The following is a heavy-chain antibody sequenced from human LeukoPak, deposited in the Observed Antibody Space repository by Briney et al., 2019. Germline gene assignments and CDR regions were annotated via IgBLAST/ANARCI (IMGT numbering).Heavy chain of an antibody. CDR3: ARDPPLVVVPAAKPTAGWFDP. CDR1: GGSISSSSYY. J-gene: IGHJ5*02. CDR2: IYYSGST. Sequence: SETLSLTCTVSGGSISSSSYYWGWIRQPPGKGLEWIGSIYYSGSTYYNPSLKSRVTISVDTSRNQFSLKLSSVTAADTAVYYCARDPPLVVVPAAKPTAGWFDPWGQGTLVTVSS. D-gene: IGHD2-2*02. V-gene: IGHV4-39*07.